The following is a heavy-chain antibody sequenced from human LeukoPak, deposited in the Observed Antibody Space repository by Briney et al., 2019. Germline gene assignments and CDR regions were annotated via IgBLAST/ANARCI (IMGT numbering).Heavy chain of an antibody. Sequence: GGSLRLSCAASGFTFSSYAMSWVRQAPGKGLEWVSAISGSGGSTYYADSVKGRFTISRDNSKNTLYLQMNSLRAEDTAVYYCAKGGYCSGSSCYTGVDYWGQGTLVTVSS. CDR1: GFTFSSYA. CDR2: ISGSGGST. CDR3: AKGGYCSGSSCYTGVDY. J-gene: IGHJ4*02. D-gene: IGHD2-2*02. V-gene: IGHV3-23*01.